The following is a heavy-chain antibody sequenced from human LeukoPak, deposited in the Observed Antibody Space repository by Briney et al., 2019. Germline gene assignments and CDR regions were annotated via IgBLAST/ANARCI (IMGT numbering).Heavy chain of an antibody. J-gene: IGHJ4*02. CDR2: IYYSGST. CDR3: ARARAYCGGDCYSAEIDY. Sequence: ASETLSLTCTVSGGSISSHYWSWIRQPPGKGLEWIGYIYYSGSTNYNPSLKSRVIISVDTSKNQFSLKLSSVTAADTAVYYCARARAYCGGDCYSAEIDYWGQGTLVTVSS. D-gene: IGHD2-21*02. V-gene: IGHV4-59*11. CDR1: GGSISSHY.